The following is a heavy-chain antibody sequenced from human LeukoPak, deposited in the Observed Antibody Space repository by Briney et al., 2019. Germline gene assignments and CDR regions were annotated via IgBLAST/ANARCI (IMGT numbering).Heavy chain of an antibody. D-gene: IGHD6-19*01. Sequence: GGSLRLSCAASGFTFSSYAMRWVRQAPRKGLEWVSAISGSGGSTYYADSVKGRFTISRDNSKNTLYLQMNSLRAEDTAVYYCAKVDKQWLAFDYWGQGTLVTVSS. J-gene: IGHJ4*02. CDR1: GFTFSSYA. CDR3: AKVDKQWLAFDY. CDR2: ISGSGGST. V-gene: IGHV3-23*01.